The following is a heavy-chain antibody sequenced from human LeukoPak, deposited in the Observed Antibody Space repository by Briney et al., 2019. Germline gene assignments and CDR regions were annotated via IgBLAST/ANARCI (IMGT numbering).Heavy chain of an antibody. CDR2: ISSSGSTI. J-gene: IGHJ4*02. V-gene: IGHV3-11*04. CDR3: ARDRGIVVVTADY. CDR1: GFTFSDYY. Sequence: GGSLRLSCAASGFTFSDYYMSWIRQAPGKGLEWVPYISSSGSTIYYADSVKGRFTISRDNAKNSLYLQMNSLRAEDTAVYYCARDRGIVVVTADYWGQGTLVTVSS. D-gene: IGHD3-22*01.